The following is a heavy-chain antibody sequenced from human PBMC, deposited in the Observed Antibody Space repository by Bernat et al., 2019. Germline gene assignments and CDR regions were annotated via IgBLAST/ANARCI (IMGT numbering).Heavy chain of an antibody. CDR2: IYPGDSDT. J-gene: IGHJ4*02. Sequence: EVQLVQSGAEVKKPGESLKISCKGSGYSFTSYWIGWVRQMPGKGLEWMGIIYPGDSDTRYSPSFQGQVTISADKSSSTAYLQWSSLKASDTAMYYCARAPPSYYHDSSGYIDYWGQGTLVTVSS. CDR3: ARAPPSYYHDSSGYIDY. CDR1: GYSFTSYW. V-gene: IGHV5-51*01. D-gene: IGHD3-22*01.